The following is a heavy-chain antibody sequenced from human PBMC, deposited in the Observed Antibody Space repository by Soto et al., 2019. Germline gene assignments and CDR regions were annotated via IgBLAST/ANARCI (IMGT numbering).Heavy chain of an antibody. CDR2: ISGTSSSI. Sequence: EVQLVESGGGLVKPGGSLRLSCAASGFTFSSYNMHWVRQAPGKGLEWVASISGTSSSIDFADSVKGRFTISRDNVNDSVVLQMNSLRAEDTGIYYCARYDAFKAFDLWGQGTMVTVSS. V-gene: IGHV3-21*01. J-gene: IGHJ3*01. D-gene: IGHD1-1*01. CDR3: ARYDAFKAFDL. CDR1: GFTFSSYN.